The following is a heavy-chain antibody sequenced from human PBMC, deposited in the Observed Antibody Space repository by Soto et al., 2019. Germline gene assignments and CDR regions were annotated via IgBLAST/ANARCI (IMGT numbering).Heavy chain of an antibody. Sequence: ASVKVSCKASGYTFTSYYMHWVRQAPGQGLEWMGIINPSGGSTSYAQKFQGRVTMTRDTSTSTVYMELSSLRSEDTAVYYCARDKLEAPDRYSRGWDRGGADLDYWGQGTLVTVS. CDR2: INPSGGST. D-gene: IGHD6-19*01. CDR1: GYTFTSYY. V-gene: IGHV1-46*01. CDR3: ARDKLEAPDRYSRGWDRGGADLDY. J-gene: IGHJ4*02.